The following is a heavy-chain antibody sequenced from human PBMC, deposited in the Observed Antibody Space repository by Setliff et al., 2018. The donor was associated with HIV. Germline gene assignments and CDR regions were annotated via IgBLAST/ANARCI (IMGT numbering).Heavy chain of an antibody. V-gene: IGHV4-31*03. CDR2: ISYSGGT. D-gene: IGHD2-2*02. CDR1: GGSISSGGYY. Sequence: PSETLSRTCTVSGGSISSGGYYWSWIRQHPGKGLEWIGYISYSGGTYYKPSLKSRVTISVDTSKNQLSLKLSSVTAADTAVYYCARVPSIETILFDSWGQGTLVTVSS. J-gene: IGHJ4*02. CDR3: ARVPSIETILFDS.